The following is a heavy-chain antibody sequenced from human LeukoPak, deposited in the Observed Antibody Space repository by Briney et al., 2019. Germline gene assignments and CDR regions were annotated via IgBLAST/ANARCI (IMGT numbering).Heavy chain of an antibody. J-gene: IGHJ4*02. Sequence: SETLSLTCTVSGGSISSGGYYWSWIRQHPGKGLEWIGNVYYSGSTYYNPSLESRLTMSVDVSENQVSLKLTSVTAADTAVYYCAREGGFYRPLDYSGQGTLVTVSS. CDR2: VYYSGST. CDR3: AREGGFYRPLDY. CDR1: GGSISSGGYY. V-gene: IGHV4-31*03. D-gene: IGHD3-3*01.